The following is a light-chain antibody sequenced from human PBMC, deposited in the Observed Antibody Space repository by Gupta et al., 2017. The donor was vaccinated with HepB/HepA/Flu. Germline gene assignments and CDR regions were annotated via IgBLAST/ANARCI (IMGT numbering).Light chain of an antibody. CDR2: GKD. Sequence: SSELTQDPAVSVALGQTVRITCQGDTFRSYYASWYQQKPGQVPVLVMAGKDNRPSRIPDRFSGSRSGSTASLITTGAQAEEEADYYCNWPDSNGKPVVFGGGTKLTVL. J-gene: IGLJ2*01. CDR1: TFRSYY. CDR3: NWPDSNGKPVV. V-gene: IGLV3-19*01.